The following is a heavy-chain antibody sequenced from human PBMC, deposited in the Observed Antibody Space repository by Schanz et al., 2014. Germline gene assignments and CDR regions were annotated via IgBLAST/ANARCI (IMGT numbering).Heavy chain of an antibody. J-gene: IGHJ3*02. CDR1: GYTFTSHG. CDR2: ITAYNGDT. D-gene: IGHD5-18*01. V-gene: IGHV1-18*01. Sequence: QVQLVQSGADVKKPGSSVRVSCKASGYTFTSHGISWVRQAPGQGLEWMGWITAYNGDTNYALKLQGRVTMTTDTSTGTAYMELRSLRSDDTALYYCTRGGYSYALSAFDIWGQGTMVTVSS. CDR3: TRGGYSYALSAFDI.